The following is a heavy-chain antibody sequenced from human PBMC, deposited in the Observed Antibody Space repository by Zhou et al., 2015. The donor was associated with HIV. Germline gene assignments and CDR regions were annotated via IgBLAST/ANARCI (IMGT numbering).Heavy chain of an antibody. CDR2: VNPKSANT. V-gene: IGHV1-8*01. CDR3: GV. J-gene: IGHJ6*02. Sequence: QVQLVQSGAELRKPGASVKISCEAFGYTFIDYDIVWVRQAAGQGFEWMGWVNPKSANTGYAQKFQDRVIMTRIASLNTTYMELRSLTSDDTAVFGMGVWGQGTTVTVSS. CDR1: GYTFIDYD.